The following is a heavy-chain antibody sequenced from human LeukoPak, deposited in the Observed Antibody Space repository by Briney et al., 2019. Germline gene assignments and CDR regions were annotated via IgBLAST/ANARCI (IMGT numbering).Heavy chain of an antibody. CDR1: GYNFPRHW. Sequence: GESLKISCATSGYNFPRHWIGWVRQMPGKGLEYVGVIFPDDSDTRYSPSSEGHVTISADKSISTAYLQWSSLKASDTAMYYCARSYSTSSSWFDPWGQGTLVTVSS. D-gene: IGHD6-13*01. J-gene: IGHJ5*02. V-gene: IGHV5-51*01. CDR3: ARSYSTSSSWFDP. CDR2: IFPDDSDT.